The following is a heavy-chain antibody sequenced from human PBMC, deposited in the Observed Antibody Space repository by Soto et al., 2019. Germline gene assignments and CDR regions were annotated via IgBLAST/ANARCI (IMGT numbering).Heavy chain of an antibody. CDR3: AALDTAMVKTAGY. V-gene: IGHV3-7*01. Sequence: EVQLVESGGGLVQPGGSLRLSCVDSGYSISTYGMSRVRQAPGKGQEWVANVKQDGSEEYYVDSVKGRFTISRDNAKKSLYLQMNSLSAEATAVYYCAALDTAMVKTAGYWGQGTLVTVSS. CDR1: GYSISTYG. CDR2: VKQDGSEE. J-gene: IGHJ4*02. D-gene: IGHD5-18*01.